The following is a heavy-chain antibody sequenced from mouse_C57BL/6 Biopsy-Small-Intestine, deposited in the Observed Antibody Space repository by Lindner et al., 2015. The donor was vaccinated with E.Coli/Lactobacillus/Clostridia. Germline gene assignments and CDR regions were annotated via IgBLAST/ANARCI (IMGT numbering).Heavy chain of an antibody. Sequence: VQLQESGPELVKPGASVKISCKASGYAFSSSWMNWVKQRPGKGLEWIGRIYSGDGDTNYNGKFKGKATLTADKSSSTAYMQLSSLTSEDSAVYFCARFDYGSSSYFDVWGTGTTVTVSS. J-gene: IGHJ1*03. CDR1: GYAFSSSW. V-gene: IGHV1-82*01. D-gene: IGHD1-1*01. CDR3: ARFDYGSSSYFDV. CDR2: IYSGDGDT.